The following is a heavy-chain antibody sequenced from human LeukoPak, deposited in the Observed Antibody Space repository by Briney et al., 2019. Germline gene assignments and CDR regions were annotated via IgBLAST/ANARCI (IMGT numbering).Heavy chain of an antibody. D-gene: IGHD1-26*01. Sequence: GASVKVSCKASGYTFTGYYMHWVRQAPGQGLEWMGWINPNSDGTNYAQKFQGRVTMTRDTSISTAYMDLSRLRSDDTAVYYCARGWEHYYYGMDVWGQGTTVTVSS. J-gene: IGHJ6*02. CDR1: GYTFTGYY. V-gene: IGHV1-2*02. CDR3: ARGWEHYYYGMDV. CDR2: INPNSDGT.